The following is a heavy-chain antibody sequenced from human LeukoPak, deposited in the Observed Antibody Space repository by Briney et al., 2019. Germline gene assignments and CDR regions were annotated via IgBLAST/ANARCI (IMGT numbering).Heavy chain of an antibody. J-gene: IGHJ4*02. CDR1: GFTFSSYS. V-gene: IGHV3-21*01. CDR2: ISSSSSYI. D-gene: IGHD3-9*01. CDR3: ARERDILTGYLDY. Sequence: GGSLRLSCAASGFTFSSYSMNWVRQAPGKGLEWVSSISSSSSYIYYADPVKGRFTISRDNAKNSLYLQMNSLRAEDTAVYYCARERDILTGYLDYWGQGTLVTVSS.